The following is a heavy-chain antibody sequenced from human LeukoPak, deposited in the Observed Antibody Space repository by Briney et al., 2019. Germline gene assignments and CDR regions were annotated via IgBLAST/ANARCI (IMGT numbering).Heavy chain of an antibody. Sequence: GGSLRLSCAASGFTVSSNYMSWVRQAPGKGLEWVSVIYSGGSTYYADSVKGRFTISRDNSKNSLYLQINSLRAEDTAVYYCARVLQLEGLDYWGQGTLVTVSS. CDR2: IYSGGST. V-gene: IGHV3-53*01. CDR1: GFTVSSNY. J-gene: IGHJ4*02. CDR3: ARVLQLEGLDY. D-gene: IGHD1-1*01.